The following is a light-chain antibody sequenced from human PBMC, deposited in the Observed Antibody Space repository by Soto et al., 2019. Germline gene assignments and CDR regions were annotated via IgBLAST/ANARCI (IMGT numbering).Light chain of an antibody. CDR1: QSISSY. CDR2: AAS. Sequence: DIQVTQSPSSLSAFVGDRVTITCRASQSISSYLNWYQQKPGKAPKLLIYAASTLQSGVPSRFSGSGSGTDFTLPISSLQPEDFATYYCQQSYTALVFNFGPGTKVDTK. V-gene: IGKV1-39*01. CDR3: QQSYTALVFN. J-gene: IGKJ3*01.